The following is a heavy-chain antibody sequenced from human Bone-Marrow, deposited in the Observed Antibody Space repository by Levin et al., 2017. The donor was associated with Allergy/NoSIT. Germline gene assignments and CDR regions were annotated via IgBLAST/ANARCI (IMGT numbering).Heavy chain of an antibody. CDR1: GFEFDDYT. Sequence: GESLKISCAASGFEFDDYTMHWVRQASGKGLEWLSLISWDGATTYYADSVKGRFSISRDNSKNSLYLQMNSLRSEDTALYYCAKDRQDTSMITGGMDVWGQGTTVTVSS. CDR2: ISWDGATT. CDR3: AKDRQDTSMITGGMDV. J-gene: IGHJ6*02. V-gene: IGHV3-43*01. D-gene: IGHD5-18*01.